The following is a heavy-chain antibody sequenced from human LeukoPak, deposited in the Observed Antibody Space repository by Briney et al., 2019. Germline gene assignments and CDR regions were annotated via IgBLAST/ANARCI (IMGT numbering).Heavy chain of an antibody. CDR3: AKDHSLVGENWFDP. D-gene: IGHD3-16*01. J-gene: IGHJ5*02. CDR1: GFTFSSYA. CDR2: ISYDGSNK. Sequence: GGSLRLSCAASGFTFSSYAMHWVRQAPGKGLEWVAVISYDGSNKYYADSVKGRFTISRDNSKNTVYLQMNSLRAEDTALYYCAKDHSLVGENWFDPWGQGTLVTVSS. V-gene: IGHV3-30*04.